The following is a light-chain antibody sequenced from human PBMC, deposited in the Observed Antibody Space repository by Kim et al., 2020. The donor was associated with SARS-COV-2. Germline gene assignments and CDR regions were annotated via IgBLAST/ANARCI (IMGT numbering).Light chain of an antibody. CDR1: QSVSSN. V-gene: IGKV3-15*01. Sequence: SRGERATRSRRSSQSVSSNLAWYQQKPGQAPRLLIYGASTRATGIPARFSGSGSGTEFTLTISSLKSEDFAVYYCQQYNNWPPKTFGQGTKVDI. CDR2: GAS. CDR3: QQYNNWPPKT. J-gene: IGKJ1*01.